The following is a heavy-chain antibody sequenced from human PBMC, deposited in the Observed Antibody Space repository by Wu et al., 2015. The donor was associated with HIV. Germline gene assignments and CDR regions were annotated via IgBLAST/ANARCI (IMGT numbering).Heavy chain of an antibody. D-gene: IGHD3-22*01. J-gene: IGHJ4*02. V-gene: IGHV1-2*02. Sequence: QVQLVQSGAEVKKPGASVKVSCKASGYTFTGYYMHWVRQAPGQGLEWMGWINPNSGGTNYAQKFQGRVTMTRDTSISTAYMELSRLRSDDTAVYYCARAESNLYDSSGDLIDYWGQGTLGHRLL. CDR3: ARAESNLYDSSGDLIDY. CDR2: INPNSGGT. CDR1: GYTFTGYY.